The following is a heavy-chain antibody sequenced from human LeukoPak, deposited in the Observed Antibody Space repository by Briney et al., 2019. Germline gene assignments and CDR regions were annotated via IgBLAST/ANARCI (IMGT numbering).Heavy chain of an antibody. CDR1: GGSISSYY. J-gene: IGHJ5*02. Sequence: SETLSLTCTVSGGSISSYYWSWIRQPPGKGLEWIGYIYYSGSIYYNPSLKSRVSMSVDTSKKQFSLKLRSMTAVDTAVYYCARKQGAGATVWFDPWGQGTLVTVSS. D-gene: IGHD1-26*01. V-gene: IGHV4-59*04. CDR3: ARKQGAGATVWFDP. CDR2: IYYSGSI.